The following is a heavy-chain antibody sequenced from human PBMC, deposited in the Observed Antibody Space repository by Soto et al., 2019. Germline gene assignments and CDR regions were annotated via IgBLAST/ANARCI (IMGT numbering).Heavy chain of an antibody. Sequence: EAQLLESGGDLVQPGGSLRLSCAASGFTFSSYAMSWVRQAPGKGLEWVSAISGSGGSTYYADSVKGRFTISGDNSKHTVFLQMNSLRADDTAVYYCSGLRRWVGATSDRAFDIWGQGTMVTVSS. J-gene: IGHJ3*02. CDR3: SGLRRWVGATSDRAFDI. CDR2: ISGSGGST. CDR1: GFTFSSYA. D-gene: IGHD1-26*01. V-gene: IGHV3-23*01.